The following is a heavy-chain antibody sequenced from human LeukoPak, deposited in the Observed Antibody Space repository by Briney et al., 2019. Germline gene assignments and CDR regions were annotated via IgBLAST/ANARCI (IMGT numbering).Heavy chain of an antibody. D-gene: IGHD6-19*01. CDR1: GFTFSSYA. J-gene: IGHJ6*02. V-gene: IGHV3-23*01. Sequence: PGGSLRLSCAASGFTFSSYAMSWVRQAPGKGLEWVSAISGSGGSTYYADSVKGRFTISRDNSKNTLYLQMNSLRAEDTAVYYCAKAIAVAGTSPARKYGMDVWGQGATVTVSS. CDR2: ISGSGGST. CDR3: AKAIAVAGTSPARKYGMDV.